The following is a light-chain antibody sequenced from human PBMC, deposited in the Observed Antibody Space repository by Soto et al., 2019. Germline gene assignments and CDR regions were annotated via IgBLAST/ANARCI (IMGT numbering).Light chain of an antibody. CDR2: DAS. Sequence: DIQMTQSPSTLSVSVGDRFTITCRASESINGWLAWYQQKPGKAPKILIYDASKLERGVPSRLSGSGSGAEFTLTISSLQPDDLATYYCQQYSSYQLTFGGGTKVDIK. CDR1: ESINGW. J-gene: IGKJ4*01. CDR3: QQYSSYQLT. V-gene: IGKV1-5*01.